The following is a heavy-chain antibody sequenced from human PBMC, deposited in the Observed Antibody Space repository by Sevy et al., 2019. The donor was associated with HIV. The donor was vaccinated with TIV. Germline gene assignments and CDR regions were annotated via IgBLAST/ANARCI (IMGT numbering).Heavy chain of an antibody. CDR1: GGSISSYY. CDR3: ARAGGFWSGYYDFDY. V-gene: IGHV4-59*01. J-gene: IGHJ4*02. D-gene: IGHD3-3*01. Sequence: SETLSLTCTVSGGSISSYYWSWIRQPPGKGLEWIGYIYYSGSTNYNPSLKSRVTISVATSRNQFSLKLSSVTAADTAVYYCARAGGFWSGYYDFDYWGQGTLVTVSS. CDR2: IYYSGST.